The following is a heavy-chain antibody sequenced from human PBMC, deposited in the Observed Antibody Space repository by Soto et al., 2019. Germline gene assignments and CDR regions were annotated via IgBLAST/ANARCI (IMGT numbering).Heavy chain of an antibody. CDR2: IYHSGST. CDR3: ARVPGP. J-gene: IGHJ5*02. V-gene: IGHV4-30-2*01. CDR1: GGSISSGGYS. Sequence: QLQLQESGSGLVKPSQTLSLTCAVSGGSISSGGYSWSWIRQPPGKGLDWIGYIYHSGSTYYNPSAMSRGTIAVCRSKTQCSLKLLSRTAACTAVYYCARVPGPWGQGPLVTVSS.